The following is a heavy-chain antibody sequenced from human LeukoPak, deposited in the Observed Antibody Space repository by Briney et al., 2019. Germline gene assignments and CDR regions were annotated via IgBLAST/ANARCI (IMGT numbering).Heavy chain of an antibody. J-gene: IGHJ4*02. CDR1: GGTFSSYA. D-gene: IGHD3-10*01. Sequence: SVKVSCKASGGTFSSYAITWERQATGQGLEWMGGIIPIFGTANYAQKFQGRVTITADESTSTAYMELSSLRSEDTAVYYCARPHGSGSYYYFDYWGQRTLVTVSS. CDR2: IIPIFGTA. CDR3: ARPHGSGSYYYFDY. V-gene: IGHV1-69*13.